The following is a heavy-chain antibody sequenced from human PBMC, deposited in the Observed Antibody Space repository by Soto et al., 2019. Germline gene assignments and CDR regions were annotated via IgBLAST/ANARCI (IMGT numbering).Heavy chain of an antibody. CDR1: GGSITSTSYY. V-gene: IGHV4-39*01. D-gene: IGHD4-4*01. Sequence: QLQLQESGPGLVKPSETLSLTCTVSGGSITSTSYYWGWIRQAPGKGLEWIATIYYRGSTYYNPSLKSRVTISADTSKNQISLPLRSVTAADTAVYYCASPVGADYTFDNWGQGTLVTVSS. CDR2: IYYRGST. J-gene: IGHJ4*02. CDR3: ASPVGADYTFDN.